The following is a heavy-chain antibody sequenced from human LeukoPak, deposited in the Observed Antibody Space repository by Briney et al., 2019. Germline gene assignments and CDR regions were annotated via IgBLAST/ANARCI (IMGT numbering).Heavy chain of an antibody. Sequence: SETLSLTCVVSGYSISNGYYWGWIRHPPGKGLEWIGEINHSGSTNYNPSLKSRVTISVDTSKNQFSLKLSSVTAADTAVYYCARGSGWYSHYYYYYMDVWGKGTTVTVSS. CDR3: ARGSGWYSHYYYYYMDV. J-gene: IGHJ6*03. CDR2: INHSGST. V-gene: IGHV4-38-2*01. CDR1: GYSISNGYY. D-gene: IGHD6-19*01.